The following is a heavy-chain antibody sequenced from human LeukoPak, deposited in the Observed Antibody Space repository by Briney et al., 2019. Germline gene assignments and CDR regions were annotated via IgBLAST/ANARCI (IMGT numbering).Heavy chain of an antibody. Sequence: SQTLSLTCAISGDSVSSNSAAWNWIRQSPSRGLEWLGRTYYRSKWYNDYAVSVKSRITINPDTSKNQFSLQLNSVTPEDTAVYYCARFTDSSGWYDYYYGMDVWGQGTTVTASS. CDR1: GDSVSSNSAA. CDR2: TYYRSKWYN. V-gene: IGHV6-1*01. J-gene: IGHJ6*02. CDR3: ARFTDSSGWYDYYYGMDV. D-gene: IGHD6-19*01.